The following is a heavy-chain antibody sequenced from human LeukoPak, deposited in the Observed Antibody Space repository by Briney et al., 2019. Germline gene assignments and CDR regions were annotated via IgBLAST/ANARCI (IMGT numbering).Heavy chain of an antibody. CDR3: AKGPKIPAPTYYFDY. CDR1: GFTFSSYA. Sequence: GGSLRLSCAASGFTFSSYAMGWVRQAPGKGLGWISAISGSGGNTYYAASVKGRFTFSRDNSKNTLFLQMNSLRAEDTAVYYCAKGPKIPAPTYYFDYWGQGTLVTVSS. V-gene: IGHV3-23*01. J-gene: IGHJ4*02. D-gene: IGHD2-2*01. CDR2: ISGSGGNT.